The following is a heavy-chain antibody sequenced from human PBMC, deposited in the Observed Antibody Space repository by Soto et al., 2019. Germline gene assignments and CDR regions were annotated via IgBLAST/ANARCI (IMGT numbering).Heavy chain of an antibody. CDR3: AREGRRFGELRLYFDY. CDR1: GFTFSSYG. J-gene: IGHJ4*02. D-gene: IGHD3-10*01. Sequence: QVQLVESGGGVVQPGRSLRLSCAASGFTFSSYGMHWVRQAPGKGLEWVAVIWDDGSNKYYADSVKGRFTISRDNSKNTLYLQMNSLRAEDTAVYYCAREGRRFGELRLYFDYWGQGTLVTVSS. CDR2: IWDDGSNK. V-gene: IGHV3-33*01.